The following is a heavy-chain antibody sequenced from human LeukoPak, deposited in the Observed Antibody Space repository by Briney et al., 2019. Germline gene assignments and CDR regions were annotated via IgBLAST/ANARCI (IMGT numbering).Heavy chain of an antibody. CDR1: GFTFSSYS. D-gene: IGHD2-2*01. CDR2: ISGSSYYI. V-gene: IGHV3-21*01. J-gene: IGHJ4*02. CDR3: ARDGAYCSSTSCYPGYFDY. Sequence: PGGSLRLSCAASGFTFSSYSMNWVRQAPGKGLEWVSSISGSSYYIYYADSVKGRFTISRDNAKNSLYLRMNSLRAEDTAVYYCARDGAYCSSTSCYPGYFDYWGQGTLVTVSS.